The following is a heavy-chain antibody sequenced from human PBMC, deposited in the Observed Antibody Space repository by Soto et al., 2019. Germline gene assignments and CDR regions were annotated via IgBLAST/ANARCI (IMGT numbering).Heavy chain of an antibody. Sequence: GGSLRLSCAASGFTFDDYAMHWVRQAPGKGLEWVSGISWNSGSIGYADSVKGRFTISRDNAKNSLYLQMNSLRAEDTALYYCAKDITVTTLGGVNFDYWGQGTLVTVSS. CDR1: GFTFDDYA. J-gene: IGHJ4*02. CDR2: ISWNSGSI. D-gene: IGHD4-17*01. V-gene: IGHV3-9*01. CDR3: AKDITVTTLGGVNFDY.